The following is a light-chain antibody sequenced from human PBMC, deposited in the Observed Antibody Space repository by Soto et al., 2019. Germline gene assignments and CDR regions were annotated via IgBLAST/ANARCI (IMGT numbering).Light chain of an antibody. J-gene: IGKJ1*01. CDR1: QSVSGSY. V-gene: IGKV3-20*01. CDR3: QQYSSSPWT. Sequence: EIVLTQSPGTLSLSPGERATLSCRASQSVSGSYLAWYQQKPGQAPRLLIYGASSRATGVPDRFSGSGSGTDFTLSISRLEPEDFAVYSCQQYSSSPWTFGQGTKVDSK. CDR2: GAS.